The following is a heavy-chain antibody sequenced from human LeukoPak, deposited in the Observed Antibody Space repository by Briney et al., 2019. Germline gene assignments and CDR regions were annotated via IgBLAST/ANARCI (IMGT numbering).Heavy chain of an antibody. CDR2: IIPIYGTA. CDR1: GGTFSSYV. Sequence: SVKVSCKASGGTFSSYVISWVRQAPGQGLEWMGGIIPIYGTANYAQKFQGRVTITADKSTSTAYMELSSLRSEDTAVYYCARDRIAVAGNLDWFDPWGQGTLVTVSS. CDR3: ARDRIAVAGNLDWFDP. J-gene: IGHJ5*02. V-gene: IGHV1-69*06. D-gene: IGHD6-19*01.